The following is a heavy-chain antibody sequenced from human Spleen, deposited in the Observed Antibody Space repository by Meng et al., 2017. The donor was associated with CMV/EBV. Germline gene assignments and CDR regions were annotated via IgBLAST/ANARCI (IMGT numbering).Heavy chain of an antibody. CDR1: GFTFSSYA. CDR2: ISSSGSTI. V-gene: IGHV3-48*03. D-gene: IGHD1-26*01. CDR3: AREAGIVGSRSAFDI. Sequence: GESLKISCAASGFTFSSYAMHWVRQAPGKGLEWVSYISSSGSTIYYADSVKGRFIISRDNARNSLYLQMNSLRAEDKAAYYCAREAGIVGSRSAFDIWGQGTMVTVSS. J-gene: IGHJ3*02.